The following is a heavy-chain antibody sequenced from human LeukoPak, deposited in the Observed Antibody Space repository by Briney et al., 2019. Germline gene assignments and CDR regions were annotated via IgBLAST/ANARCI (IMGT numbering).Heavy chain of an antibody. Sequence: SETLSLTCTVSGGSISSSSYYWGWIRQPPGKGLEWIANIYYSGSTYYSPSLKSRVTMSVDTSKNQFSLKVSSVTAADTAVYYCARHLTVATISYFDYWGPGTLVTVSS. J-gene: IGHJ4*02. CDR3: ARHLTVATISYFDY. V-gene: IGHV4-39*01. CDR1: GGSISSSSYY. CDR2: IYYSGST. D-gene: IGHD2-21*02.